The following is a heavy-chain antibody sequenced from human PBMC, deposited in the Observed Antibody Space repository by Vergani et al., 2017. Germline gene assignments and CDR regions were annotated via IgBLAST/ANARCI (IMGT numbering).Heavy chain of an antibody. CDR2: INPSDGTT. CDR1: GYAFTSHT. V-gene: IGHV1-46*01. CDR3: ALYGVKPNSNWFDP. D-gene: IGHD1-14*01. J-gene: IGHJ5*02. Sequence: QVQLVQSGAEVKKPGASVKVSCQASGYAFTSHTLQWVRQAPGQGFEWMGIINPSDGTTSYAQRFQGRVTLTRDTSTSTVYMELRSLRSDDTAIYYCALYGVKPNSNWFDPWGQGTLVSVAS.